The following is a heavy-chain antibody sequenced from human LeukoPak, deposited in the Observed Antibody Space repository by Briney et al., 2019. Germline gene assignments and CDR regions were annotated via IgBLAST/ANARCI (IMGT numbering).Heavy chain of an antibody. V-gene: IGHV4-38-2*02. J-gene: IGHJ5*02. D-gene: IGHD3-10*01. CDR1: GYSISNGYY. Sequence: SETLSLTCTVSGYSISNGYYWGWIRQPPGKGLEWIGRIYTSGSTTYNPSLKSRVTMSVDTSKNQFSLKLSSVTAADTAVYYCARDSGTTGEVKFDPWGQGTLVTVSS. CDR3: ARDSGTTGEVKFDP. CDR2: IYTSGST.